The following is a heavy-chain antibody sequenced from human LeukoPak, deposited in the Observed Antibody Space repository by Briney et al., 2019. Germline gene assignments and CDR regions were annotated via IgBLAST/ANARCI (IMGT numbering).Heavy chain of an antibody. Sequence: GGSLRLSCAASGFTFSSYWMSWVRQAPGKGLEWVANIKQDGSEKYYVDSVKGRFTISRDNAKNSLYLQMNSLRAEDTAVYYCARGSYDFWSGYPNLGQGTLVTVSS. J-gene: IGHJ4*02. V-gene: IGHV3-7*01. CDR1: GFTFSSYW. D-gene: IGHD3-3*01. CDR2: IKQDGSEK. CDR3: ARGSYDFWSGYPN.